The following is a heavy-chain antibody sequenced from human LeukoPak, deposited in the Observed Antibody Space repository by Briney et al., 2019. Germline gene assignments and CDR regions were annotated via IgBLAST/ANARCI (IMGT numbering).Heavy chain of an antibody. V-gene: IGHV1-69*13. Sequence: SVKVSCKASGGTFSSYAISWVRQAPGQGLEWMGGIIPIFGTANYAQKFQGRVTITADESTSTAYMELSSLRSEDTAVYYCARGLHRFYYYDSSGLDAFDIWGQGTMVTVSS. J-gene: IGHJ3*02. CDR1: GGTFSSYA. CDR3: ARGLHRFYYYDSSGLDAFDI. D-gene: IGHD3-22*01. CDR2: IIPIFGTA.